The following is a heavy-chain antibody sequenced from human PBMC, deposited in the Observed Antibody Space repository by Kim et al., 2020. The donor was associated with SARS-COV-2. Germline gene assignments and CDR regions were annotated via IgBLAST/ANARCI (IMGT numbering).Heavy chain of an antibody. V-gene: IGHV3-66*01. D-gene: IGHD4-17*01. CDR2: T. CDR3: ASGSTVTTVDY. J-gene: IGHJ4*02. Sequence: TDYEDSVQGRFTIASDTSKNTLYLQMNSLRLEDTALYYCASGSTVTTVDYWGQGTLVTVSS.